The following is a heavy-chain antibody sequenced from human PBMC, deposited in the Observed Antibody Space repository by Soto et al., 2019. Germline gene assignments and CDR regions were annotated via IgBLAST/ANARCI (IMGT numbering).Heavy chain of an antibody. Sequence: PVGSLRLSCAASGFTFSSYWMHWVRQAPGKGLVWVSRINSDGSSTSYADSVKGRFTISRDNAKNTLYLQMNSLRAEDTAVYYCARVITMIAHFDYWGQGTLVTSPQ. J-gene: IGHJ4*02. CDR2: INSDGSST. CDR1: GFTFSSYW. CDR3: ARVITMIAHFDY. D-gene: IGHD3-22*01. V-gene: IGHV3-74*01.